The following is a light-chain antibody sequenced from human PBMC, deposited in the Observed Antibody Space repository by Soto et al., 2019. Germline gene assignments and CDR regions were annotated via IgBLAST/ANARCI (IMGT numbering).Light chain of an antibody. V-gene: IGKV3-15*01. Sequence: EIVITQSPATLSVSPGERATLSCRASQSVSSNLAWYQQKPGQAPRLLIYGASTRATGIPARFSGSGSGTDFTLTISRLEPEDFALYYCQQYGSSPLITFGQGTRLEIK. CDR1: QSVSSN. CDR2: GAS. J-gene: IGKJ5*01. CDR3: QQYGSSPLIT.